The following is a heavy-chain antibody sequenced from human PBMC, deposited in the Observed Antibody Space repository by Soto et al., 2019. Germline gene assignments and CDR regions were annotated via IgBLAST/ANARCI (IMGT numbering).Heavy chain of an antibody. CDR1: GFTFSSYS. D-gene: IGHD3-10*01. Sequence: EVQLVASGGGLVKPGGSLRLSCAASGFTFSSYSMNWVRQAPGKGLEWVSSISSSSSYIYYADSVKGRFTISRDNAKNSLYLQMNSLRAEDTAVYYCARDVGYGSGSYYGAFFDYWGQGTLVTVSS. J-gene: IGHJ4*02. V-gene: IGHV3-21*01. CDR3: ARDVGYGSGSYYGAFFDY. CDR2: ISSSSSYI.